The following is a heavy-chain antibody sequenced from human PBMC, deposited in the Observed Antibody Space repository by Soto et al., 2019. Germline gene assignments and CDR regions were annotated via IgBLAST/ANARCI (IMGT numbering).Heavy chain of an antibody. CDR3: ARGRLRGGTTSGRSLGNWFDP. CDR2: MNPNSGNT. J-gene: IGHJ5*02. V-gene: IGHV1-8*01. D-gene: IGHD1-7*01. CDR1: GYTFTSYD. Sequence: ASVKVSCKASGYTFTSYDINWVRQATGQGLEWMGWMNPNSGNTGYAQKFQGRVTMTRNTSISTAYMELSSLRSEDTAVYYCARGRLRGGTTSGRSLGNWFDPWGQGTLVTVSS.